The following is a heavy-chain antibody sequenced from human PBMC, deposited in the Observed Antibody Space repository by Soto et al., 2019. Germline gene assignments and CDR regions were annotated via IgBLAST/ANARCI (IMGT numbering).Heavy chain of an antibody. D-gene: IGHD6-13*01. CDR3: ARGGAAAGFFDY. CDR1: GYTFTSYA. CDR2: INAGNGNT. V-gene: IGHV1-3*01. Sequence: GASVKVSCKASGYTFTSYAMHWVRQAPGQRLEWMGWINAGNGNTKYSQKFQGRVTITRDTSASTAYMELSSLRSEDTAVYYCARGGAAAGFFDYWGQGTLVTVS. J-gene: IGHJ4*02.